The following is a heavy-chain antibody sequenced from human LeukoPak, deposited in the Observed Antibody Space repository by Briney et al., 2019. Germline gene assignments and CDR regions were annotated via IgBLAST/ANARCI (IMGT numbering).Heavy chain of an antibody. CDR1: GGSFSGYY. CDR2: INHSGST. V-gene: IGHV4-34*01. D-gene: IGHD1-26*01. J-gene: IGHJ4*02. Sequence: SETLSLTCAVYGGSFSGYYWSWLRQPPGKGLEWIGEINHSGSTNYNPSLKSRVTISVDTSKNQFSLKLSSVTAADTAVYYCARPRFGGSYLFYWGQGTLVTVSS. CDR3: ARPRFGGSYLFY.